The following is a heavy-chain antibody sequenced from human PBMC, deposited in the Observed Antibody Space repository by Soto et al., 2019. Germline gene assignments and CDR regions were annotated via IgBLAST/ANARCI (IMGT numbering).Heavy chain of an antibody. CDR1: GYTFSDFD. CDR2: MNAKSGDT. V-gene: IGHV1-8*01. D-gene: IGHD3-16*01. CDR3: ARGNPFNYAGFDV. J-gene: IGHJ6*02. Sequence: ASVKVSCKASGYTFSDFDINWLRQAAGQGPEWMGWMNAKSGDTFSAQRLQGKFNMTWDTSLSTAYMEVGSLTSDDAAVYYCARGNPFNYAGFDVWGQGTTVTVSS.